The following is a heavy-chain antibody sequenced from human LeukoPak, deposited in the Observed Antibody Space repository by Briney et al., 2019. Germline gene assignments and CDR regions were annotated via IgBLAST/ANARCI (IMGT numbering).Heavy chain of an antibody. CDR2: ISGSGDFT. D-gene: IGHD6-13*01. CDR3: ARQKGSSSWYYFDY. V-gene: IGHV3-23*01. CDR1: GSTFSSYA. Sequence: GGSLRLSCAVSGSTFSSYAMSWVRQAPGKGLEWVSTISGSGDFTYYADSVKGRFTISRDNSKNTLYLQMNSLRAEDTAAYFCARQKGSSSWYYFDYWGQGTLVTVSS. J-gene: IGHJ4*02.